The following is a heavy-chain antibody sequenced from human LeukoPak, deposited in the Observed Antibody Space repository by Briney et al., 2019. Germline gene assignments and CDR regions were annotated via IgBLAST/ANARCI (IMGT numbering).Heavy chain of an antibody. Sequence: PGGSLRLSCAASGFTFSSRWMHWVRQAPGKGLVWVSGISTDGSTTNYADSVKCRFTISRDNARSTLYLQMNNLRVEDTAVYYCARDVGSLSLWGRGTLVTVSS. J-gene: IGHJ4*02. V-gene: IGHV3-74*01. CDR1: GFTFSSRW. CDR2: ISTDGSTT. D-gene: IGHD1-26*01. CDR3: ARDVGSLSL.